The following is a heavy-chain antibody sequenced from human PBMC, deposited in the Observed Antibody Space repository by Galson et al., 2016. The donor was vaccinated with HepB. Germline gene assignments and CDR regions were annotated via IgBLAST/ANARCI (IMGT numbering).Heavy chain of an antibody. J-gene: IGHJ4*02. CDR1: GFTFSNYG. CDR2: DSMDGRRT. V-gene: IGHV3-30*18. CDR3: AKRHEYCPPVGCSVDY. Sequence: SLRLSCAASGFTFSNYGMHWVRQAPGKGLEWVAADSMDGRRTFYADYVKGRFTISRDNSNHMLFLQMTSLRTVDKAIYYCAKRHEYCPPVGCSVDYWGQGTLVSVSS. D-gene: IGHD2/OR15-2a*01.